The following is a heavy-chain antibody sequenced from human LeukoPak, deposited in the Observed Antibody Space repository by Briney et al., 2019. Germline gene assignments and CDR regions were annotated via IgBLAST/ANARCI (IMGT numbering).Heavy chain of an antibody. J-gene: IGHJ4*02. V-gene: IGHV3-23*01. D-gene: IGHD5-18*01. CDR3: AKSAGVDTAMFY. CDR1: GFTFSSYA. Sequence: SGGSLRLSCAASGFTFSSYAMSWVRQAPGKGLEWVSAISGSGGSTYYADSEKGRFTISRDNSKNTLYLQMNSLRAEDTAVYYCAKSAGVDTAMFYWGQGTLVTVSS. CDR2: ISGSGGST.